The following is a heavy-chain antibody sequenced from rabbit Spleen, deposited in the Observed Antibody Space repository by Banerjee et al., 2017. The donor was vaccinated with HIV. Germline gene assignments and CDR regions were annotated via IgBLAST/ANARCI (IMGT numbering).Heavy chain of an antibody. J-gene: IGHJ4*01. CDR1: GFDLNRGS. CDR2: IAVGSGDIT. D-gene: IGHD2-1*01. Sequence: QEQVEESGGGLVKPGGTLTLTCTVSGFDLNRGSICWVRQARGKGLELITCIAVGSGDITVYTNWAKGRFTVSRSSSTTVTLQMTSLTDADTATYFCGAYDGDGDTHYFRLWGPGTLVTVS. V-gene: IGHV1S45*01. CDR3: GAYDGDGDTHYFRL.